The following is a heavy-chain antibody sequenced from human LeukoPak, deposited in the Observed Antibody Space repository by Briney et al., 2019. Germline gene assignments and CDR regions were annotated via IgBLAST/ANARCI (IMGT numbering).Heavy chain of an antibody. Sequence: PSETLSLTCSVYGGSFSGYCWSWIRQPPGKGLEWIGEINHSGSTNYNPSLKTRVTISLDRSKDQFSLKLTSVTAADTAVYYCTRGKPETVFDSWGRGTLVTVSS. CDR1: GGSFSGYC. V-gene: IGHV4-34*01. CDR3: TRGKPETVFDS. J-gene: IGHJ4*01. CDR2: INHSGST.